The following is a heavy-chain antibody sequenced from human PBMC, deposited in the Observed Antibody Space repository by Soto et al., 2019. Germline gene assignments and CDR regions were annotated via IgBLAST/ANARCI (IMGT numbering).Heavy chain of an antibody. V-gene: IGHV4-59*08. Sequence: PSETLSLTCTVSGGSISSYYWSWIRQPPGKGLEWIGYIYYSGSTNYNPSLKSRVTISVDTSKNQFSLKLNSMTAADTAVYYCARHNYGSGSTYFDYWGQRNLVTVSS. CDR3: ARHNYGSGSTYFDY. CDR1: GGSISSYY. CDR2: IYYSGST. D-gene: IGHD3-10*01. J-gene: IGHJ4*02.